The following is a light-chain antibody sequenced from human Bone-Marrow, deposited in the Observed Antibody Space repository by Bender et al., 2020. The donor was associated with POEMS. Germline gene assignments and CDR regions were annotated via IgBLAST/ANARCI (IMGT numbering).Light chain of an antibody. CDR3: TSYAGTNNLI. Sequence: SYELTQPPSVSVSPGQTATITCSGEKLGEEYACWYQKKPGQSPVVVIYQDTKRPSGIPERFSGSTSGNTASLTVSGLQAEDEADYYCTSYAGTNNLIFGGGTKLTVL. J-gene: IGLJ2*01. CDR1: KLGEEY. V-gene: IGLV3-1*01. CDR2: QDT.